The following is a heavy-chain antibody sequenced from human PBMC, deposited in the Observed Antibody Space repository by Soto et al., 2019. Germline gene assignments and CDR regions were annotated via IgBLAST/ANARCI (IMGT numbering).Heavy chain of an antibody. Sequence: QVQHVQSGAEVKKPGASVKISCEASGYTFTKYSIQWVRQAPGQRLEWMGWNNVASGNTKYSQKFQGRVTFARDTSASTAYMELRSLRPEDTAVYYCARQHAIWGNYCFDFWGQGTLVTVSS. J-gene: IGHJ4*02. D-gene: IGHD3-16*01. V-gene: IGHV1-3*01. CDR3: ARQHAIWGNYCFDF. CDR1: GYTFTKYS. CDR2: NNVASGNT.